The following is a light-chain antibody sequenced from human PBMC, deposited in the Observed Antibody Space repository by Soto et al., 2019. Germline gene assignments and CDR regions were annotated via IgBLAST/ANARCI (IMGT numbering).Light chain of an antibody. Sequence: QSVLTQPPSASGTPGQRVTISCSGSSSNIGSNYVYWYQQLPGTAPKLLIYRSNQRPSGVPDRFSASKSGTSASLAISGLRSEDEADYYCSAWDDRLTSVVFGGGTKLTVL. CDR1: SSNIGSNY. J-gene: IGLJ2*01. CDR3: SAWDDRLTSVV. CDR2: RSN. V-gene: IGLV1-47*01.